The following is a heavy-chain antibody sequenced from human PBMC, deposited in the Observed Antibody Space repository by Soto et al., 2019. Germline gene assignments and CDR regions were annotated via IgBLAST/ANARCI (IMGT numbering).Heavy chain of an antibody. CDR3: AREVVVTPHTDAFDI. CDR2: IYHSVST. CDR1: GGSISSSNW. D-gene: IGHD3-22*01. J-gene: IGHJ3*02. V-gene: IGHV4-4*02. Sequence: SETLSLTCAVSGGSISSSNWWSWVRQPPGKGLEWIGEIYHSVSTNYNPSLKSRVTISVDKSKDQFSLKLSSVTAADTAVYYCAREVVVTPHTDAFDIWGQGTMVTVSS.